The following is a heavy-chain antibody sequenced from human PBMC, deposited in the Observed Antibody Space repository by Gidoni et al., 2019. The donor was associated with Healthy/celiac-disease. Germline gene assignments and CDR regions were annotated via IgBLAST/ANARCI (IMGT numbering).Heavy chain of an antibody. Sequence: EVQLVESGGGLVQPGRSLRLSCAASGFTFDDYAMHWVRQAPGKGLEWVSGISWNSGSIGYADSVKGRFTISRDNAKNSLYLQMNSLRAEDTALYYCAIINWNYGHFDYWGQGTLVTVSS. D-gene: IGHD1-7*01. CDR3: AIINWNYGHFDY. J-gene: IGHJ4*02. CDR1: GFTFDDYA. CDR2: ISWNSGSI. V-gene: IGHV3-9*01.